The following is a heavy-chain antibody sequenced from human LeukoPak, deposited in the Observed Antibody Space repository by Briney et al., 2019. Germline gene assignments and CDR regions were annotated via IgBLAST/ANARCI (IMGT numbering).Heavy chain of an antibody. Sequence: SETLSLTCTVSGGSISGYYWSWIRQPPGKGLEWVGSIYYSGSAANYNPSLESRVMTSVDTSKNQFSLQVNSVTAADTAVYYCARGGSGYDSFYYYGMDVWGQGTTVTVSS. V-gene: IGHV4-59*08. CDR2: IYYSGSAA. CDR1: GGSISGYY. CDR3: ARGGSGYDSFYYYGMDV. J-gene: IGHJ6*02. D-gene: IGHD5-12*01.